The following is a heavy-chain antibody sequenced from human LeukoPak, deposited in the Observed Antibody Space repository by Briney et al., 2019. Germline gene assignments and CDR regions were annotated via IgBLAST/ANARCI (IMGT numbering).Heavy chain of an antibody. CDR3: ARSYYYGSGTLNWFDP. D-gene: IGHD3-10*01. Sequence: GRSLRLSCAASGFTFSSYGMHWVRQAPGKGLEWVVVIWYDGSNKYYADSVKGRFTISRDNSKNTLYLQMNSLRAEDTAVYYCARSYYYGSGTLNWFDPWGQGTLVTVSS. CDR2: IWYDGSNK. CDR1: GFTFSSYG. J-gene: IGHJ5*02. V-gene: IGHV3-33*01.